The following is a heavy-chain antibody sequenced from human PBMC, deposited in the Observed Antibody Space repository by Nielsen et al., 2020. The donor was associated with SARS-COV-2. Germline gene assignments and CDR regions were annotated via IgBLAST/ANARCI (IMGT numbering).Heavy chain of an antibody. D-gene: IGHD3-3*01. CDR2: ISSSGSTI. J-gene: IGHJ5*02. V-gene: IGHV3-48*03. Sequence: WLRQPPGKGLEWVSYISSSGSTIYYADSVKGRFTISRDNAKNSLYLQMNSLRAEDTAVYYCARCKERRPITSFGVVPNWFDPWGQGTLVTVSS. CDR3: ARCKERRPITSFGVVPNWFDP.